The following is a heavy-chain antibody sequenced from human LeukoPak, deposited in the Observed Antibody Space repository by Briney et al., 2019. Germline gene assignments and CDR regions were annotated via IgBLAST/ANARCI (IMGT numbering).Heavy chain of an antibody. CDR3: ARDGVPATIRPPYYFDY. Sequence: SETLSLTCTVSGGSISSSSYYWGWIRQAPGKGLEWIRSIYYSGSTYYNPSLKSRVTISVDTSKNQFSLKLSSVTAADTAVYYCARDGVPATIRPPYYFDYWGQGTLVTVSS. D-gene: IGHD2-2*01. CDR1: GGSISSSSYY. J-gene: IGHJ4*02. V-gene: IGHV4-39*07. CDR2: IYYSGST.